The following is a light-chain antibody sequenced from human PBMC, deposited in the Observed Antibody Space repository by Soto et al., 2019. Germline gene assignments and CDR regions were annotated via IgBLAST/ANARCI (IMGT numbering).Light chain of an antibody. J-gene: IGKJ1*01. CDR2: GAS. Sequence: NVFTQSPGTLNESTGERATLSCWASQSVSSSFVAWYQQKPGQAPRLLIYGASSRAAGIPDRFSGSGSGTDFTLTSSRLEPEDSAVYHCQQYGSSPTFGQGAKVDIK. V-gene: IGKV3-20*01. CDR1: QSVSSSF. CDR3: QQYGSSPT.